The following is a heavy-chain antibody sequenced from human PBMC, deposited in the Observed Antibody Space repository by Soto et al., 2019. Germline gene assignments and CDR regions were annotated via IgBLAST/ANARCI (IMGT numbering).Heavy chain of an antibody. CDR1: GFTVSDNR. V-gene: IGHV3-53*01. Sequence: GSLRLSCVVSGFTVSDNRMTWVRQAPGQGLEWVADLYFYGSANYADSVRGRFTISKDDSKNTLYLQMNNVRAEDTAVYYCARVGTSESFFDYWGQGTLVTVSS. CDR3: ARVGTSESFFDY. J-gene: IGHJ4*02. D-gene: IGHD7-27*01. CDR2: LYFYGSA.